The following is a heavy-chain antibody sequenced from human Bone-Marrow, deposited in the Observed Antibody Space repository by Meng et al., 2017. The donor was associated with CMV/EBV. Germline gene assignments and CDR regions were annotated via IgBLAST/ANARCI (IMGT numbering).Heavy chain of an antibody. CDR1: VGTFSSYA. V-gene: IGHV1-69*12. D-gene: IGHD6-19*01. J-gene: IGHJ4*02. Sequence: QAQLVQPGAEGKKPGSSVKVSGKASVGTFSSYAISWVRQAPGQGLEGMGGIIPIFGTANYDQKFQGRVTITADESTSTAYMELSSLRSEDTAVYYCASPIAVAGYYFDYWGQGTLVTVSS. CDR3: ASPIAVAGYYFDY. CDR2: IIPIFGTA.